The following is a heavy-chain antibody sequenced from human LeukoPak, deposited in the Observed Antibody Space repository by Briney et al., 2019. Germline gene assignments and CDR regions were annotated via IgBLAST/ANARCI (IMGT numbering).Heavy chain of an antibody. CDR1: GFSFQYYW. J-gene: IGHJ4*02. Sequence: GGSLRLSCAASGFSFQYYWMAWVRQAPGMGLEWVAHIKEDGTQKFYVDSVRGRFTISEDDARNALYLQMNSLRDEDTAIYYCVRGGWELDYWGQGTLSSSPQ. CDR3: VRGGWELDY. V-gene: IGHV3-7*01. D-gene: IGHD4-23*01. CDR2: IKEDGTQK.